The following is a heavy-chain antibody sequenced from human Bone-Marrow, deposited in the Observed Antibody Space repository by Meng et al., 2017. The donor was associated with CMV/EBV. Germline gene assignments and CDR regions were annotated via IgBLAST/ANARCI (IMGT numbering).Heavy chain of an antibody. V-gene: IGHV4-31*02. Sequence: SCSVSGGSISTNACYWSWIRQHPGKGLEWIAFIYYTGSTYYNPSLKSRVTISVDTSKNQFSLKLSSVTAADTAVYYCARGAAMYYDFWSGYYRTEGMDVWGQGTTVTVSS. CDR2: IYYTGST. CDR1: GGSISTNACY. J-gene: IGHJ6*02. D-gene: IGHD3-3*01. CDR3: ARGAAMYYDFWSGYYRTEGMDV.